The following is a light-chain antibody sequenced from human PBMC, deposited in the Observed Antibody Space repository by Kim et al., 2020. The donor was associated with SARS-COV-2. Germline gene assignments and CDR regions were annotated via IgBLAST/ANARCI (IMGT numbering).Light chain of an antibody. CDR3: QKYNSAPQT. V-gene: IGKV1-27*01. CDR1: QGISNY. Sequence: DIQMTQSPSSLSASVGDRVTITCRESQGISNYLALYQQKPGEIPKVLIYGASTVQSGVPSRFSGSGSGTDFTLTITSLQPEDVTTYYCQKYNSAPQTFGQGTKVDIK. J-gene: IGKJ1*01. CDR2: GAS.